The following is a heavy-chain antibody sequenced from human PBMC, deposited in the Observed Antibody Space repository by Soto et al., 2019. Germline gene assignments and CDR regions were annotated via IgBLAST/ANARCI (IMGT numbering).Heavy chain of an antibody. CDR1: GGTFSSYA. CDR2: IIPIFGTA. J-gene: IGHJ6*02. CDR3: ARVHNSAYYYGMDV. V-gene: IGHV1-69*13. Sequence: ASVKVSCKASGGTFSSYAISWVRQAPGQGLEWMGGIIPIFGTANYAQKFQGRVTITADESTSTAYMELSSLRSEDTAVYYCARVHNSAYYYGMDVWGQGTTVTVSS. D-gene: IGHD6-13*01.